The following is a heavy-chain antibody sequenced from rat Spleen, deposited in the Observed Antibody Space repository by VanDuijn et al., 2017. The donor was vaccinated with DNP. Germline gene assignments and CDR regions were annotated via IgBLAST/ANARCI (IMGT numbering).Heavy chain of an antibody. V-gene: IGHV4-2*01. CDR1: GFNFSDYW. CDR3: VTRGTGSDNWFAY. D-gene: IGHD5-1*01. J-gene: IGHJ3*01. CDR2: IKQDSSVV. Sequence: EVKLVESGGVLVQPGRSLKLSCAASGFNFSDYWMGWVRQAPGKGLEWMGEIKQDSSVVNHNPSLRERFTISRDNAQNSLYLQMNNLESKDTAIYYCVTRGTGSDNWFAYWGQGTLVTVSS.